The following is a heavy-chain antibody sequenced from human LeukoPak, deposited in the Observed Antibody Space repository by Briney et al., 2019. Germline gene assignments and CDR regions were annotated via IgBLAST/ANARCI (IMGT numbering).Heavy chain of an antibody. D-gene: IGHD1-26*01. CDR2: ISYDGSNK. J-gene: IGHJ4*02. CDR3: ARGPTYSDKKWELSYFDN. V-gene: IGHV3-30-3*01. Sequence: GGSLRLSCAASGFTLSSYTTNWVRQAPGKGLEWVAVISYDGSNKYYADSVKGRFTISRDNSKNTLYLQMNSLRADDTAVYYCARGPTYSDKKWELSYFDNWGQGTLVTVSS. CDR1: GFTLSSYT.